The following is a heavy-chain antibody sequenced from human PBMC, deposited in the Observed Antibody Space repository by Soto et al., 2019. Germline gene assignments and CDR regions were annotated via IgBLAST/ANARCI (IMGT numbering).Heavy chain of an antibody. CDR3: ARDPVVTAAYYYYYGMDV. Sequence: PGGSLRLSCAASGFTFSSYGMHWVRQAPGKGLEWVAVIWYDGSNKYYADSVKGRFTISRDNSKNTLYLQMNSLRAEDTAVYYCARDPVVTAAYYYYYGMDVWGQGTTVTVSS. V-gene: IGHV3-33*01. CDR1: GFTFSSYG. CDR2: IWYDGSNK. D-gene: IGHD2-21*02. J-gene: IGHJ6*02.